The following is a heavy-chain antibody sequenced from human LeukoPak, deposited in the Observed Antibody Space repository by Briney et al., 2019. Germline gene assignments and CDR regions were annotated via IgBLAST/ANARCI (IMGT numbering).Heavy chain of an antibody. Sequence: GSLRLSCAASGFSVSSNYMNWVRQAPGKGLEWVSSISSSSSYIYYADSVKGRFTISRDNAKNSLYLQMNSLRAEDTAVYYCARQMTAIDDAFDIWGQGTMVTVSS. J-gene: IGHJ3*02. CDR1: GFSVSSNY. V-gene: IGHV3-21*01. CDR2: ISSSSSYI. CDR3: ARQMTAIDDAFDI. D-gene: IGHD2-21*02.